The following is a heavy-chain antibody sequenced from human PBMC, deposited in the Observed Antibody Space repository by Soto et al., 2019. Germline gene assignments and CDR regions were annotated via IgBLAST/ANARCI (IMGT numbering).Heavy chain of an antibody. Sequence: SETLPLTSTVSGCCISSSSLCWRWIRQPPGKGLEWIGSIYYSGSTYYNPSLKSRVTISVDTSKNQFSLKLSSVTAADTAVYYCARHHYYYYGMDVWGQGTTVS. V-gene: IGHV4-39*01. J-gene: IGHJ6*02. CDR3: ARHHYYYYGMDV. CDR2: IYYSGST. CDR1: GCCISSSSLC.